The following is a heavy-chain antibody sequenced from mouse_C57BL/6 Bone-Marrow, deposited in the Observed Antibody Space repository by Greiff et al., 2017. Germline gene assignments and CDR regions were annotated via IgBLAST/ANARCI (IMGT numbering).Heavy chain of an antibody. Sequence: QVQFQQPGAELVMPGASVKLSCKASGYTFTSYWMHWVKQRPGQGLEWIGEIDPSDSYTNYNQKFKGKSTLTVDKSSSTADMQLSSLTSEDSAVYYCAREETGTNFDYWGQGTTLTVSS. CDR1: GYTFTSYW. J-gene: IGHJ2*01. CDR2: IDPSDSYT. CDR3: AREETGTNFDY. D-gene: IGHD4-1*01. V-gene: IGHV1-69*01.